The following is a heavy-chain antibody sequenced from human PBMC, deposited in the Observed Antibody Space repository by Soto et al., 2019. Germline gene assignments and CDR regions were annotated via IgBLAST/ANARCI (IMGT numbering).Heavy chain of an antibody. Sequence: GGSLRLSCAAFGFTVSGKKYVAWVRQAPGKGLEWVSALYDLDGTYYADSVKGRFTTSSDSSRTTVYLQMNDLRPDDTAVYSCANRHLREHAYDIWGQGTTVTVSS. D-gene: IGHD3-10*01. CDR3: ANRHLREHAYDI. V-gene: IGHV3-53*01. J-gene: IGHJ3*02. CDR1: GFTVSGKKY. CDR2: LYDLDGT.